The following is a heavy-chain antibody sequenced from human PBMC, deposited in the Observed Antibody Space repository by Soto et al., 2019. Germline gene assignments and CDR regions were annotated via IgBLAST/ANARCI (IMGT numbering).Heavy chain of an antibody. V-gene: IGHV1-8*02. CDR2: MNPNSGDT. D-gene: IGHD1-1*01. J-gene: IGHJ6*02. Sequence: QVQLVQSGAEVRKPGASVKVSCKTSGYTFSIYHIHWVRQATGQGLEWMGGMNPNSGDTAYAQKFQGRGTMTRDTSISTAYMDLKSLRSEDTAVYYCARVNSNPRGYYYGMDVWGQGTTVTVSS. CDR3: ARVNSNPRGYYYGMDV. CDR1: GYTFSIYH.